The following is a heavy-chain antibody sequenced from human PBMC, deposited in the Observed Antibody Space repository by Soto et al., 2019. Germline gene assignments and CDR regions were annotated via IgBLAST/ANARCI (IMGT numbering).Heavy chain of an antibody. CDR3: ARSRCASNTRCALSSRFDP. CDR1: GFTFSDYY. CDR2: ISEGNTYA. J-gene: IGHJ5*02. Sequence: QVQLVESGGALVKPGGSLRLSCTSSGFTFSDYYMSWIREAPGKGLEWVADISEGNTYANYADSVKGRFTISRDNANNSLYLHMNSLKVEDTAVYSCARSRCASNTRCALSSRFDPWGQGTLVTLSS. D-gene: IGHD2-2*01. V-gene: IGHV3-11*05.